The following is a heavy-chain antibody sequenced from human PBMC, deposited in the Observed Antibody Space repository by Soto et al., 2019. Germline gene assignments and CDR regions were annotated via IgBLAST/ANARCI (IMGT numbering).Heavy chain of an antibody. V-gene: IGHV4-59*08. Sequence: PSETLSLTCTVSGGSISSYYWSWIRQPPGKGLEWIGYIYYIGSTNYNPSLKSRVTISVDTSKNQFSLKLSSVTAADTAVYYCATSSTNYDIFTGYPRYYFDYWGQGTLVTVSS. CDR1: GGSISSYY. J-gene: IGHJ4*02. CDR2: IYYIGST. CDR3: ATSSTNYDIFTGYPRYYFDY. D-gene: IGHD3-9*01.